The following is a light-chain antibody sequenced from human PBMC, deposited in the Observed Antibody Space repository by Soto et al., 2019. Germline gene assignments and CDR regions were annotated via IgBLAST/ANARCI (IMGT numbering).Light chain of an antibody. CDR1: QNVSTW. J-gene: IGKJ1*01. CDR3: KQYDSYRT. Sequence: DIQMTQSPSTLSASVGDRVTITCRASQNVSTWLAWYQHKPRKAPKLLLFDVSNLESGVQSRFSGSGSGTEFTLTIRSLQSDDFATYYCKQYDSYRTXGQGTKVDIK. V-gene: IGKV1-5*01. CDR2: DVS.